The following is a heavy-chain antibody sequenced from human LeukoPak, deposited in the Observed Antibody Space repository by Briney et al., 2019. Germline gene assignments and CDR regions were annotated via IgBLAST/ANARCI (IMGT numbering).Heavy chain of an antibody. D-gene: IGHD5-12*01. CDR3: AKASFRRYSGYDSDAVDI. V-gene: IGHV3-23*01. CDR2: LSGSDGST. CDR1: GFTFSNFA. Sequence: GGSLRLSCAASGFTFSNFAMSWVRQAPGKGLEWVSALSGSDGSTYYADSVKGRFTISRDNSKNTLYLQMNSLRAEDTAVYYCAKASFRRYSGYDSDAVDIWGQGTMVTVSS. J-gene: IGHJ3*02.